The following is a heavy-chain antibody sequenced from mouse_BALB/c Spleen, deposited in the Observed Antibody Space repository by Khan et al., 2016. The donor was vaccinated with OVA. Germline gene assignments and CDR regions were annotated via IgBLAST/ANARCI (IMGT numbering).Heavy chain of an antibody. V-gene: IGHV5-6*01. Sequence: EVELVESGGDLVKPRGSLKLSCAASGFTFSSYGMSWVRQTPDKRLEWVATISSGGHYTYFPDSVRGRFTFSRDNAKNTLYLQMSSLKSEDTATYYCASTITTAKGDYSAMDYWGQGTSVTVSA. CDR1: GFTFSSYG. CDR3: ASTITTAKGDYSAMDY. CDR2: ISSGGHYT. D-gene: IGHD1-2*01. J-gene: IGHJ4*01.